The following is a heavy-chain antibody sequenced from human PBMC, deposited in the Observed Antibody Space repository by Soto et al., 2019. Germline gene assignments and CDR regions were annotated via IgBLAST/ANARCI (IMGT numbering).Heavy chain of an antibody. J-gene: IGHJ6*02. Sequence: PSETLSLTCPVSGGSVSSESHYWSWIRQTPGKGLEWIGYIYYTGSTNYNPSLKGRATMSVDTSRDQVSLRLRSVTRADTAVYYCATPYYDILTGYNYYGMDVWGQGTTVTVSS. D-gene: IGHD3-9*01. CDR1: GGSVSSESHY. CDR2: IYYTGST. V-gene: IGHV4-61*01. CDR3: ATPYYDILTGYNYYGMDV.